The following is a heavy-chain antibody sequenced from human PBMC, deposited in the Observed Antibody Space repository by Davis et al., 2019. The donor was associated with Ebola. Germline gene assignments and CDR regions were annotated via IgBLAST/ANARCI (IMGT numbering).Heavy chain of an antibody. CDR2: ISAYNGNT. J-gene: IGHJ6*02. Sequence: ASVKVSCKASGYTFTSYGISWVRQAPGQGLEWMGWISAYNGNTNYAQKLQGRVTMTTDTSTSTAYMELRSLRSDDTAVYYCARGSRRDLTMIVVNYYYGMDVWGQGTTVTVSS. CDR1: GYTFTSYG. CDR3: ARGSRRDLTMIVVNYYYGMDV. V-gene: IGHV1-18*01. D-gene: IGHD3-22*01.